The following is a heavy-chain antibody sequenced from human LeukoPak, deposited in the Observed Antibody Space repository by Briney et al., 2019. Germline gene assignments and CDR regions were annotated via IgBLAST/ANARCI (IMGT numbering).Heavy chain of an antibody. CDR3: ARGLPAYTGYDRAGY. D-gene: IGHD5-12*01. V-gene: IGHV3-30*04. Sequence: GGSLRLSCAASGFTFSYYAMHWVRQAPGKGLEWVALIAYDGSNTYYADSVKGRFTISRDNSKTTLYLQMNSLTPEDTAVYYCARGLPAYTGYDRAGYWGQGTLVTVSS. CDR2: IAYDGSNT. J-gene: IGHJ4*02. CDR1: GFTFSYYA.